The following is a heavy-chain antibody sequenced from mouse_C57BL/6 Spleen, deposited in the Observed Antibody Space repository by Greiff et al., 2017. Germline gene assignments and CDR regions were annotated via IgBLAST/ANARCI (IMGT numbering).Heavy chain of an antibody. CDR3: TREGYYHGSPYCDY. CDR1: GYTFTDYE. D-gene: IGHD1-1*01. J-gene: IGHJ2*01. V-gene: IGHV1-15*01. CDR2: IDPETGGT. Sequence: VQLQQSGAELVRPGASVTLSCKASGYTFTDYEMHWVKQTPVHGLEWIGAIDPETGGTASNQKFKGKAILTADKSTRPAYMERRSLTSEDSAVYYCTREGYYHGSPYCDYWGQGTTLTVSS.